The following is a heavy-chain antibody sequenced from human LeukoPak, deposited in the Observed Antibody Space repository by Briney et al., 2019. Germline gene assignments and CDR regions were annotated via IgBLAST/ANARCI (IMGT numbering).Heavy chain of an antibody. D-gene: IGHD2-8*01. CDR3: ASIVPFDY. CDR1: NRSISSSSYY. CDR2: VYYSGST. V-gene: IGHV4-39*07. J-gene: IGHJ4*02. Sequence: SETLSLTCTVSNRSISSSSYYWGWIRQPPGKGLEWIGSVYYSGSTFYNPSLKSRVTMSLDTSMNQFSLQLSSVTAADTAVYYCASIVPFDYWGQGTLVTVSS.